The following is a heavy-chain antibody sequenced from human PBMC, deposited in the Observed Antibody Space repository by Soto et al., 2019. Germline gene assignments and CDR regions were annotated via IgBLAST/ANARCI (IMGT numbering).Heavy chain of an antibody. V-gene: IGHV4-31*03. CDR2: VYYSGSS. D-gene: IGHD2-2*01. J-gene: IGHJ5*02. CDR1: GDSISGGAYF. CDR3: AKLSCTSSTCYFPGWFDP. Sequence: QVQLQESGPGLVKPSETLSLTCTVSGDSISGGAYFWSWIRQPPGKGLALIANVYYSGSSYYNPSLNSRLTISVDTTKNQFPLQLKSMTAADTAVYYCAKLSCTSSTCYFPGWFDPWGQGTLVTVSS.